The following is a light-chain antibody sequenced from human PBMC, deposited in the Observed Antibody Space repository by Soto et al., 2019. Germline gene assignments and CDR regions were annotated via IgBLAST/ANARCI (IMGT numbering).Light chain of an antibody. Sequence: EMVMTQSPATLSVSPGERATRSCRASQSVRNNLAWYRQKPGQAPRLLIYGASTRATSIPARFSGSGSGTEFTLTISSLQSEDFAVYYCQQYNNWPRTFGQGTKVEIK. CDR2: GAS. V-gene: IGKV3-15*01. J-gene: IGKJ1*01. CDR3: QQYNNWPRT. CDR1: QSVRNN.